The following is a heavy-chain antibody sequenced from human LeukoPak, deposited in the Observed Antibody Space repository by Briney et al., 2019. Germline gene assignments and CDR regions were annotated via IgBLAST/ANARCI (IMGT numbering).Heavy chain of an antibody. CDR3: ATWRGYSFGLDY. Sequence: SETLSLTCTVSGASISSGGYYWSWIRQHPGKGLEWIGYIFYSGSTYYNPSLKSRVTISVDTSKNQFSLKLSSVTAADTAVYYCATWRGYSFGLDYWGQGTLVTVSS. D-gene: IGHD5-18*01. CDR1: GASISSGGYY. J-gene: IGHJ4*02. CDR2: IFYSGST. V-gene: IGHV4-31*03.